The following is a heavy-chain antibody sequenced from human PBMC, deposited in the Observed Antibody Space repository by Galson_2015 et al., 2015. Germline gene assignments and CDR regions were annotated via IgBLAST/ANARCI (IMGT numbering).Heavy chain of an antibody. J-gene: IGHJ4*02. D-gene: IGHD2-8*01. CDR1: GFTFRTYS. CDR2: ISSSGINI. Sequence: SLRLSCAASGFTFRTYSMNWVRQAPGKGLEWVSSISSSGINIYYADSVKGRFTISRDNAKNSLYLQMNSLRAEDTAVYYCARNNDYGDYWGQGTPVTVSS. CDR3: ARNNDYGDY. V-gene: IGHV3-21*01.